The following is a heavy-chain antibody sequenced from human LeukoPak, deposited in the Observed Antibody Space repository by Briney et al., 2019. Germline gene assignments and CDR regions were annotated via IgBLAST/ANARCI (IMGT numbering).Heavy chain of an antibody. Sequence: TGRSLRLSCTASGHSFGDHAMSWFRQAPGKGLEWVGFIRSKVYGETKEYAASVKGRFSISRDDSKRIAYLQMNSLKTEDTAMYYCSRVDDCSGISCHDYWGQGTLVTVSS. J-gene: IGHJ4*02. CDR3: SRVDDCSGISCHDY. V-gene: IGHV3-49*03. CDR2: IRSKVYGETK. D-gene: IGHD2-2*01. CDR1: GHSFGDHA.